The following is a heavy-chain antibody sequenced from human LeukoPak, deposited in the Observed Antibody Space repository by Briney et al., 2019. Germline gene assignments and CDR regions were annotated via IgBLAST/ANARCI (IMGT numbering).Heavy chain of an antibody. CDR1: GGSFSNYY. CDR2: IHHSGNA. Sequence: SETLSLTCAVYGGSFSNYYWNWIRQSPGKGLEWIGEIHHSGNANYNPSLKSRVTISVDTSKNQFSLKVNSVTAADTAVYYCARGHFHEDLWGRGTLVTVSS. V-gene: IGHV4-34*01. CDR3: ARGHFHEDL. J-gene: IGHJ2*01.